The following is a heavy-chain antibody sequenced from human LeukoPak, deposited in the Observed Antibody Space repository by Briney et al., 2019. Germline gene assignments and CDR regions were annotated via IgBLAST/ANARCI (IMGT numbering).Heavy chain of an antibody. CDR3: AKDRRFMDV. V-gene: IGHV3-30*18. J-gene: IGHJ6*03. CDR2: ISYDGSNK. CDR1: GFTFSSYG. Sequence: PGRSLRLSCAASGFTFSSYGMHWVRQAPGKGLEWVAVISYDGSNKYYADSVKGRFTISRDNSKNTLYLQMNSLRAEDTAVYYCAKDRRFMDVWGKGTTVTISS.